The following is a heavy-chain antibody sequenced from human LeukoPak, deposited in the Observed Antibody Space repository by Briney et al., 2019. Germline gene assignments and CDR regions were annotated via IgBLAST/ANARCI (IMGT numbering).Heavy chain of an antibody. CDR1: GYTFTGYY. J-gene: IGHJ4*02. Sequence: ASVKVSCKASGYTFTGYYMHWVRQAPGQGLEWMGWINPNSGGTNYAQKFQGRVTMTRDTSISTAYMELSGLRSDDTALYYCARAISSSSPHVVGYWGQGTLVTVSS. CDR3: ARAISSSSPHVVGY. D-gene: IGHD6-6*01. CDR2: INPNSGGT. V-gene: IGHV1-2*02.